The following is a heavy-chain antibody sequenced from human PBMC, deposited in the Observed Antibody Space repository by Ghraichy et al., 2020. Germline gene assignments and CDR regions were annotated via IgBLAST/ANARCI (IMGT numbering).Heavy chain of an antibody. J-gene: IGHJ5*02. CDR2: IYYSGST. CDR1: GGSISSSSYY. D-gene: IGHD3-9*01. CDR3: ARESDILTYNWFDP. V-gene: IGHV4-39*07. Sequence: SETLSLTCTVSGGSISSSSYYWGWIRQPPGKGLEWIGSIYYSGSTYYNPSLKSRVTISVDTSKNQFSLKLSSVTAADTAVYYCARESDILTYNWFDPWGQGTLVTVSS.